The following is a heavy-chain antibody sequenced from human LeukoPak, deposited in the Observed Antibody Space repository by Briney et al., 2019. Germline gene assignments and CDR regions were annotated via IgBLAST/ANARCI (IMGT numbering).Heavy chain of an antibody. D-gene: IGHD5-18*01. Sequence: GGSLRLSCAASGFTFSDYYMSWIRQAPGKGLEWVSYISSSSSYTNYADSVKGRFTISRDNAKNSLYLQMNSLRAEDTAVYYCARDLRSNTAMVTLDYWGQGTLVTVSS. J-gene: IGHJ4*02. CDR1: GFTFSDYY. CDR2: ISSSSSYT. CDR3: ARDLRSNTAMVTLDY. V-gene: IGHV3-11*06.